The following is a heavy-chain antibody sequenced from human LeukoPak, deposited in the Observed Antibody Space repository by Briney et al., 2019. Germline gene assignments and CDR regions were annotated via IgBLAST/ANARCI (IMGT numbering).Heavy chain of an antibody. CDR3: ARDGGGVTVWFDP. J-gene: IGHJ5*02. CDR1: GFTFDDYA. V-gene: IGHV3-9*01. D-gene: IGHD3-16*02. CDR2: ISWNSGSI. Sequence: SGGSLRLSCAASGFTFDDYAMHWVRQAPGKGLEWVSGISWNSGSIGYADSVKGRFTISRDNAKNSLYLQMNSLRAEDTAVYYCARDGGGVTVWFDPWGQGTLVTVSS.